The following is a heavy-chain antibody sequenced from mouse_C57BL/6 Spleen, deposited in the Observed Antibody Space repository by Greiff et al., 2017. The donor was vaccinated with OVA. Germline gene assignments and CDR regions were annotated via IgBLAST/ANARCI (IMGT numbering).Heavy chain of an antibody. V-gene: IGHV1-69*01. CDR2: IDPSDSYT. J-gene: IGHJ4*01. CDR1: GYTFPSYW. D-gene: IGHD2-2*01. Sequence: QVQLQQPGAELVMPGASVKLSCKASGYTFPSYWMHWVKQRPGQGLEWIGEIDPSDSYTNYNQKFKGKSTLTVDKSSSTAYMQLSSLTSEDSAVYYCARGGLRRPMDYWGQGTSVTVSS. CDR3: ARGGLRRPMDY.